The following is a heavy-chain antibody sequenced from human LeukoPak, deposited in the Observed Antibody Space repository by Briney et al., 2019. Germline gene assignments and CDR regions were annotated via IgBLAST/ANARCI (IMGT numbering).Heavy chain of an antibody. V-gene: IGHV3-9*01. Sequence: GRSLRLSCAASVFTFDDYAMHWVRQAPGKGLEWVSGISWNSGSIGYADSVKGRFTISRDNAKNSLYLQMNSLRAEDTALYYCAKDIEYYDSSGSFDYWGQGSMVTVSS. CDR3: AKDIEYYDSSGSFDY. D-gene: IGHD3-22*01. CDR1: VFTFDDYA. CDR2: ISWNSGSI. J-gene: IGHJ4*02.